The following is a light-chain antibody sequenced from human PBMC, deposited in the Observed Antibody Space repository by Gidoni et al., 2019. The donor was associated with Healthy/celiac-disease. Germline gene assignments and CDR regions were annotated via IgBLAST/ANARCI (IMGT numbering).Light chain of an antibody. Sequence: EIVMTQSSATLSVSPGERATLSCRASQSVSSNLAWYQQKPGQAPRLLIYGASTRATGIPARFSGSGSGTEFTLTISSLQSEDFAVYYCQQYNNWPPKWTFXQXTKVXIK. CDR1: QSVSSN. J-gene: IGKJ1*01. CDR2: GAS. CDR3: QQYNNWPPKWT. V-gene: IGKV3-15*01.